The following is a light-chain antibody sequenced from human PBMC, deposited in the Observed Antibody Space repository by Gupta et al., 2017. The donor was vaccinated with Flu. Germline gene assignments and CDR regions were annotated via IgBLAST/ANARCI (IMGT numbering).Light chain of an antibody. J-gene: IGKJ1*01. CDR2: QTS. CDR1: QSISSW. CDR3: LHDYGNSRT. Sequence: DIQMTQSPSALSASVGDRVTITCRASQSISSWLAWYQQKPGKAPKLLIYQTSTLESGVPSRFSGSGSGTEFTLTISSLQPDDFATYYCLHDYGNSRTFGQGTKVDIK. V-gene: IGKV1-5*03.